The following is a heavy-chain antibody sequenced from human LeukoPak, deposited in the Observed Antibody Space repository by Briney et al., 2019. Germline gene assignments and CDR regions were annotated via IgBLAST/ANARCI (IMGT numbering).Heavy chain of an antibody. CDR3: ARGNYGSGSYYVVDFDY. CDR1: NDSIRNYY. D-gene: IGHD3-10*01. V-gene: IGHV4-59*01. Sequence: SETLSLTCSVSNDSIRNYYWSWIRQPPGKALEWIGYIHHTGNTNYNPSLKSRLTMSIDTSKNQFSLDLNSVTAADTAVYYCARGNYGSGSYYVVDFDYWGQGTLVTVSS. CDR2: IHHTGNT. J-gene: IGHJ4*02.